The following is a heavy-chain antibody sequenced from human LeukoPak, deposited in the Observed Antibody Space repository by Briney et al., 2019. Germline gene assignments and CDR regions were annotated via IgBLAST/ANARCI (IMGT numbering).Heavy chain of an antibody. V-gene: IGHV1-18*01. J-gene: IGHJ6*02. D-gene: IGHD2-8*01. CDR2: ISVNSGDT. CDR1: GYSFTSYG. Sequence: ASVKVSCKASGYSFTSYGITWVRQAPGQGLEWMGWISVNSGDTNYAQKLQGRVTMTTDTSTRTAYMEVRSLRFDDTAVYYCARVGKGRSLYAGAPLSMDVWGQGTTVTVSS. CDR3: ARVGKGRSLYAGAPLSMDV.